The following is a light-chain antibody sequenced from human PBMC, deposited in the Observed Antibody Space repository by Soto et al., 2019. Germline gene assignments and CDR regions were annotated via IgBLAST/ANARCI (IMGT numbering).Light chain of an antibody. Sequence: DIQMTQSPSTLSASVGDRVTIPCRASQSISTWLAWYQQKPGKAPKVLNSDVSNLESGVPSRFSGSGSGTEFALTISSLQPGDFATYYCQQYSTYQYTFGQGTKLEIK. V-gene: IGKV1-5*01. CDR2: DVS. CDR3: QQYSTYQYT. J-gene: IGKJ2*01. CDR1: QSISTW.